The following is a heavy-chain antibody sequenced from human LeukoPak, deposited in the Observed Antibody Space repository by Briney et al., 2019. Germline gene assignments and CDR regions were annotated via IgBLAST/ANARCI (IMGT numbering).Heavy chain of an antibody. D-gene: IGHD2-2*01. V-gene: IGHV4-34*01. CDR1: GVSFSGYY. Sequence: PSETLSLTCAVYGVSFSGYYWSWIRQPPGKGLEWIGEINHSGSTNYNPSLKSRVTISVDTSKNQFSLKLSSVTAADTAVYYCARGPLPAAPWLDYWGQGTLVTVSS. J-gene: IGHJ4*02. CDR3: ARGPLPAAPWLDY. CDR2: INHSGST.